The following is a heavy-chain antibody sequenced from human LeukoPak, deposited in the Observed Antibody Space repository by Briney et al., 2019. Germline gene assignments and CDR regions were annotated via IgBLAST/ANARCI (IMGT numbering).Heavy chain of an antibody. J-gene: IGHJ4*02. CDR3: ARGAGNSGSYRNFDY. V-gene: IGHV3-11*04. Sequence: GGSLRLSCAASGFTFSDYYMSWIRQAPGKGLEWVSYISSSGSTMYYADSVKGRFTISRDNAKNSLYLQMNSLRAEDTAVYYCARGAGNSGSYRNFDYWGQRTLVTVSS. D-gene: IGHD1-26*01. CDR1: GFTFSDYY. CDR2: ISSSGSTM.